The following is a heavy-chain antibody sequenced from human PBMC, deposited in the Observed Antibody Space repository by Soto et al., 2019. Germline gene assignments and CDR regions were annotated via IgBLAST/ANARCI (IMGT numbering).Heavy chain of an antibody. CDR3: ARDKITGLFDY. D-gene: IGHD2-8*02. J-gene: IGHJ4*02. V-gene: IGHV4-34*01. CDR1: GGSFSGYY. Sequence: PSETLSLTCAVYGGSFSGYYWTWIRQPPGTGLEWIGEINHSGSTNYNPSLKSRVTISVDTSKNQFSLKLTSVTAADTAVYYCARDKITGLFDYWGQGPRSPSPQ. CDR2: INHSGST.